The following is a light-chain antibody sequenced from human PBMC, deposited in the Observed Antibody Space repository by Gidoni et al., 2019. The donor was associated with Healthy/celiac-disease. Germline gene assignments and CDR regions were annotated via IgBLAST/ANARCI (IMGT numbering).Light chain of an antibody. CDR1: QSVSSSY. V-gene: IGKV3-20*01. Sequence: ELVLTQSPGTLSLSPGERATLSCRASQSVSSSYLAWYQQKPGQAPRLLIYGASSRATGIPDRFSGSGSATDFTLTISRLEPEVFAVYYCQQYGSSPWITFGQGTRLEIK. CDR3: QQYGSSPWIT. J-gene: IGKJ5*01. CDR2: GAS.